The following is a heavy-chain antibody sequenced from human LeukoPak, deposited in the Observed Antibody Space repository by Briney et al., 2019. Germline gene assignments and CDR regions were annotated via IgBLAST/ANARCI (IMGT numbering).Heavy chain of an antibody. D-gene: IGHD3-16*01. CDR2: INHSGNT. CDR3: ARGSNTGLAY. Sequence: SETLSLTCAVYGGSFRGYYWSWIRQPPGKGLEWIGEINHSGNTTYNPSLKSRATISVATSKNQFSLKLSSVTAADTAVYYCARGSNTGLAYWGQGTLVTVSS. V-gene: IGHV4-34*01. CDR1: GGSFRGYY. J-gene: IGHJ4*02.